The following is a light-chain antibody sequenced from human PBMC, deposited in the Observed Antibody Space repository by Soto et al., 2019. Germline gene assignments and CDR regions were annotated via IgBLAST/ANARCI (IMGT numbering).Light chain of an antibody. J-gene: IGLJ2*01. CDR3: CSYAGSTPRVV. Sequence: QSALTQPASVSGSPGQSIAISCTGTSSDVVTYKYVSWYQQHPGKAPKLMIYEVSIRPSGVSDRFSGSKSGNTASLTISGPRPEDEAYYYRCSYAGSTPRVVFGGGTKVTVL. CDR2: EVS. V-gene: IGLV2-14*01. CDR1: SSDVVTYKY.